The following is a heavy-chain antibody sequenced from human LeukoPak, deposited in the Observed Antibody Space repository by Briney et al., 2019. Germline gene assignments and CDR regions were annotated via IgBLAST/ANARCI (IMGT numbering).Heavy chain of an antibody. CDR3: AREYYGSGSYVIDY. D-gene: IGHD3-10*01. V-gene: IGHV4-61*08. Sequence: SETLSLTCTVSGGSLSSGDYFWSWIRQPPGKGLEWIGYIRYSGSTNYNPSLKSRVTISADTSKNQFSLKLSSVTAADTAVYYCAREYYGSGSYVIDYWGQGTLVTVSS. J-gene: IGHJ4*02. CDR2: IRYSGST. CDR1: GGSLSSGDYF.